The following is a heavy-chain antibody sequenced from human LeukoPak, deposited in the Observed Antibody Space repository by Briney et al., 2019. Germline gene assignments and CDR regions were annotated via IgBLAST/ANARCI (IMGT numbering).Heavy chain of an antibody. J-gene: IGHJ4*02. V-gene: IGHV1-69*05. Sequence: ASVKVSCKASGGTFSSYAISWVRQAPGQGLEWMGGIIPIFGAANYAQKFQGRVTITTDESTSTAYMELSSLRSEDTAVYYCARLIIAAAGEDFDYWGQGTLVTVSS. D-gene: IGHD6-13*01. CDR3: ARLIIAAAGEDFDY. CDR1: GGTFSSYA. CDR2: IIPIFGAA.